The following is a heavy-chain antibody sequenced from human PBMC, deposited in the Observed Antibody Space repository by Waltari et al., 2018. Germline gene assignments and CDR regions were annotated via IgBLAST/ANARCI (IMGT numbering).Heavy chain of an antibody. J-gene: IGHJ5*02. CDR1: GFTVSSNY. CDR3: ASGREGWFGELGWFDP. Sequence: EVQLVESGGGLIQPGGSLRLSCAASGFTVSSNYMSWVRQAPGKGLEWVSGIYSGGSTYCADSVKGRFTISRDNSKNTLYLQMNSLRAEDTAVYYCASGREGWFGELGWFDPWGQGTLVTVSS. CDR2: IYSGGST. V-gene: IGHV3-53*01. D-gene: IGHD3-10*01.